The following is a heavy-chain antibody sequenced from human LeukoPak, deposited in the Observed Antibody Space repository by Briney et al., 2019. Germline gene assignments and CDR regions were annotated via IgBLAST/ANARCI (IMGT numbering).Heavy chain of an antibody. CDR1: GYTFTSYG. Sequence: ASVKVSCKASGYTFTSYGISWVRQAPGQGLEWMGWISAYNGNTNYAQKLQGRVTMTTDTSTSTAYMELRSLRSEDTAVYYCARQRVGAVAGNAFDIWGQGTMVTVSS. CDR2: ISAYNGNT. D-gene: IGHD6-19*01. V-gene: IGHV1-18*04. CDR3: ARQRVGAVAGNAFDI. J-gene: IGHJ3*02.